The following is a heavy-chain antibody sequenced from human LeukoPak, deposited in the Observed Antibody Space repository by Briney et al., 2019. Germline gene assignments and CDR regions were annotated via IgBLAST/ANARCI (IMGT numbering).Heavy chain of an antibody. V-gene: IGHV4-4*09. Sequence: SETLSLTCSVSGGFMSNYYWTWIRQPPGKGLEWIGNIFSRGNTNYNPSLKRRVTISIDTSKSQFSLKLSSVTAADTAVYYCARVGDTSSYYYFLDFWGQGTLVTVSS. CDR1: GGFMSNYY. CDR2: IFSRGNT. D-gene: IGHD3-22*01. J-gene: IGHJ4*02. CDR3: ARVGDTSSYYYFLDF.